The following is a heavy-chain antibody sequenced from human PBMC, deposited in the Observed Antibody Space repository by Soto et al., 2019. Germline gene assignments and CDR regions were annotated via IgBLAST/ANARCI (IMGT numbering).Heavy chain of an antibody. D-gene: IGHD3-10*01. Sequence: GESLKISCKGSGYSFTTYWIAWVRQMPGKGLEWMGIIYPGDSDTKYSPSFQGQVTISADKSITTAYLQWSSLKASDTAMYYCARLEYQRWFGELITFDYWGQGTLVTVSS. V-gene: IGHV5-51*01. CDR3: ARLEYQRWFGELITFDY. CDR1: GYSFTTYW. CDR2: IYPGDSDT. J-gene: IGHJ4*01.